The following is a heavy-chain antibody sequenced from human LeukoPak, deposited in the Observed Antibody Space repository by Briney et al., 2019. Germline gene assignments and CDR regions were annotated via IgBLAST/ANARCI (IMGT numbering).Heavy chain of an antibody. CDR3: ARDHVNSYYDFWSGTHVNWFDP. CDR1: GFTFSNYA. D-gene: IGHD3-3*01. V-gene: IGHV3-7*03. CDR2: IKQDGSEK. Sequence: GGSLRLSCAASGFTFSNYAMSWVRQAPGKGLEWVANIKQDGSEKYYVDSVKGRFTISRDNAKNSLYLQMNSLRAEDTAVYYCARDHVNSYYDFWSGTHVNWFDPWGQGTLVTVSS. J-gene: IGHJ5*02.